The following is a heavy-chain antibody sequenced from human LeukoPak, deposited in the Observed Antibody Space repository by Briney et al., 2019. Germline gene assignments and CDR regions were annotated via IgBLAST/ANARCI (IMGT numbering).Heavy chain of an antibody. V-gene: IGHV1-8*03. CDR2: MNPNSGNT. D-gene: IGHD7-27*01. J-gene: IGHJ5*02. Sequence: ASVKVSCKASGYTFTSYDINWVRQATGQGLEWMGWMNPNSGNTGYAQKFQGRVTISRNTSISTAYMELSSLRSDDTAFYYCARRKFLGWFDPWGQGTLVTVSS. CDR1: GYTFTSYD. CDR3: ARRKFLGWFDP.